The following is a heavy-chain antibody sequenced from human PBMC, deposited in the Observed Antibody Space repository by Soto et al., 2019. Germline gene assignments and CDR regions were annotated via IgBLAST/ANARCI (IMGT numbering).Heavy chain of an antibody. V-gene: IGHV1-69*13. D-gene: IGHD2-15*01. CDR1: GGTFSSYA. Sequence: ASVKVSCKASGGTFSSYAISWVRQAPGQGLEWMGGIIPIFGTANYAQKFQGRVTITADESTSTAYVELSSLRPEDTAVYYCARVVEGSGVDAFDIWGQGTMVTVSS. CDR2: IIPIFGTA. J-gene: IGHJ3*02. CDR3: ARVVEGSGVDAFDI.